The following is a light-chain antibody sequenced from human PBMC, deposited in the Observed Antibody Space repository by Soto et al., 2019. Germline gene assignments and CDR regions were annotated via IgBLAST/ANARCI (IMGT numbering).Light chain of an antibody. J-gene: IGKJ4*01. V-gene: IGKV3-20*01. Sequence: EIVLTQSPGTLSLSPGERATLSCRASQSLSSRSLAWYQQKPGQAPRLLIYGASTRATGIPDRFSGSGSETEFTLTISRVEPEDFAVFYCQQYTSPLSFGGGTKVDI. CDR2: GAS. CDR3: QQYTSPLS. CDR1: QSLSSRS.